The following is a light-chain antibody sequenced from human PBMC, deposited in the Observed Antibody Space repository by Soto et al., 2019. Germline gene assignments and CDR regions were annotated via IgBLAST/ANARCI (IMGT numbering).Light chain of an antibody. CDR3: ASYTTSHTRV. Sequence: QSALTQPASISGSPGQTITISCTGSDSDIAAYNYVSWYQHRPGKAPKLIIFEVNNQPSGVSHRFSGSKSANTASLTISGLQADDEADYYCASYTTSHTRVFGGGTKLTVL. CDR1: DSDIAAYNY. CDR2: EVN. J-gene: IGLJ3*02. V-gene: IGLV2-14*01.